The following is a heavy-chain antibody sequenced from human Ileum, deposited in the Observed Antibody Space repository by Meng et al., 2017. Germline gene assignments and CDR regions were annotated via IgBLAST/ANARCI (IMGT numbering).Heavy chain of an antibody. D-gene: IGHD1-26*01. CDR2: ISVYNGNT. CDR3: ARDYSGTSYRFSDY. J-gene: IGHJ4*02. Sequence: QDHLVQAGAEVKKPRAAVTVSRKAFGYTFTSYVISWVRQAPGQGLEWMGGISVYNGNTNYAQKFQGRVTMTADTSTSTAYMELRSLRSDDTAVYYCARDYSGTSYRFSDYWGQGTLVTVSS. V-gene: IGHV1-18*01. CDR1: GYTFTSYV.